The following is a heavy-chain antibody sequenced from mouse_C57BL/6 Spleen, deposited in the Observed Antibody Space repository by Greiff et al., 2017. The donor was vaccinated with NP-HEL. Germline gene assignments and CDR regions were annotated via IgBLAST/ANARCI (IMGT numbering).Heavy chain of an antibody. CDR2: IHPNSGST. Sequence: QVQLQQPGAELVKPGASVKLSCKASGYTFTSYWMHWVKQRPGQGLEWIGMIHPNSGSTNYNEKFKSKATLTVDKSSSTAYMQLSSPTSEDSAVYYCARSSTAQATWFAYWGQGTLVTVSA. V-gene: IGHV1-64*01. CDR1: GYTFTSYW. CDR3: ARSSTAQATWFAY. D-gene: IGHD3-2*02. J-gene: IGHJ3*01.